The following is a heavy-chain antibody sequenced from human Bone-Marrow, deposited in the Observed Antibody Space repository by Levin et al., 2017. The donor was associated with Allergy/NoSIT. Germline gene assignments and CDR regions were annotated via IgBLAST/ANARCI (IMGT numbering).Heavy chain of an antibody. Sequence: GGSLRLSCAASEFTFTTYVMHWVRQAPGKGLEWVAVISYDGGNKYYADSVKGRFTISRDNSKDTLYLQMNSLRAEDTAVYYCARVSGDYRGWLGMDVWGQGTTVTVSS. J-gene: IGHJ6*02. V-gene: IGHV3-30-3*01. CDR1: EFTFTTYV. CDR3: ARVSGDYRGWLGMDV. D-gene: IGHD4/OR15-4a*01. CDR2: ISYDGGNK.